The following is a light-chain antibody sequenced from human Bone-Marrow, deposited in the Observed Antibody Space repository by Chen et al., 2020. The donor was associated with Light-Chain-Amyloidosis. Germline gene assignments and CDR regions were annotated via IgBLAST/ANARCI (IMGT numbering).Light chain of an antibody. CDR1: TSNIGTYT. CDR2: SDN. Sequence: QSVLTQPPSTSWTPGPRLTISCSRSTSNIGTYTVNWYRQVPGTAPRLLIQSDNQRPSVVPDRFSGSKSGTSASLAISWLQSEDEADYYCAAWDDSLNGVVFGGGTKLTVL. CDR3: AAWDDSLNGVV. V-gene: IGLV1-44*01. J-gene: IGLJ2*01.